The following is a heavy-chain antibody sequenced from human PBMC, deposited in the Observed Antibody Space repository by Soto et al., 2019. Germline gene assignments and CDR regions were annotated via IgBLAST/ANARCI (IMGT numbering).Heavy chain of an antibody. J-gene: IGHJ4*02. Sequence: SETLSLTCTVSGGSISSSSYYWGWIRQPPGKGLEWIGSIYYSGSTHYNPSLKSRVTISVDTSKNQFSLKLSSVTAADTAVYYCARHTPAISISDHWGQGTLVTVSS. CDR1: GGSISSSSYY. CDR3: ARHTPAISISDH. D-gene: IGHD2-15*01. V-gene: IGHV4-39*01. CDR2: IYYSGST.